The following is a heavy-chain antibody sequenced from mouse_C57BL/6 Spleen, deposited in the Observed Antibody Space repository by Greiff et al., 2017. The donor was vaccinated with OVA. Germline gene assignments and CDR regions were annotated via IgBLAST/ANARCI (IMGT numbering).Heavy chain of an antibody. CDR2: IRNKANGYTT. CDR3: ARSPNSYYFDY. J-gene: IGHJ2*01. D-gene: IGHD4-1*02. CDR1: GFTFTDYY. V-gene: IGHV7-3*01. Sequence: EVKVVESGGGLVQPGGSLSLSCAASGFTFTDYYMSWVRQPPGKALEWLGFIRNKANGYTTEYSASVKGRFTISRDNSQSILYLQMNALRAEDSATYYCARSPNSYYFDYWGQGTTLTVSS.